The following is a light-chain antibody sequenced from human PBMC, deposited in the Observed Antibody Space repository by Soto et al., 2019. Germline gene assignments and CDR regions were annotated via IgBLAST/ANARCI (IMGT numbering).Light chain of an antibody. CDR1: QSVLYSSNNKNY. CDR3: QQYESTPPT. V-gene: IGKV4-1*01. Sequence: DIVMTQSPDSLAVSLGERATFNCKSSQSVLYSSNNKNYLAWYQQRPGQPPKLLIYWASTRESGVPDRFSGSRSGTDFTLTITSLQAEDVAVYYCQQYESTPPTFGQGTKLEIK. J-gene: IGKJ2*01. CDR2: WAS.